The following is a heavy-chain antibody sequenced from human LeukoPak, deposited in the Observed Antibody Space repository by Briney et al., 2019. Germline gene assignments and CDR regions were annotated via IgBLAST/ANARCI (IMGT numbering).Heavy chain of an antibody. CDR1: GGSITNTNY. J-gene: IGHJ4*02. CDR3: AREGGPYCPLDY. D-gene: IGHD2-21*02. Sequence: PSETLSLTCGVSGGSITNTNYWTWVRQPPGKGLEWIGEVNLQGSTNYNPSLMGRVAISVDTSENHISLQLTSVTAADTAVYYCAREGGPYCPLDYSGQGTLVTLSS. CDR2: VNLQGST. V-gene: IGHV4-4*02.